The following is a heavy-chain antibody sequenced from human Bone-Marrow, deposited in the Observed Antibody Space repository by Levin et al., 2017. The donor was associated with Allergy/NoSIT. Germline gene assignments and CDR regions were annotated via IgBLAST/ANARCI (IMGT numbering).Heavy chain of an antibody. CDR1: GFTFSSYG. CDR2: ISYDGSNK. CDR3: AKLSAGSLEFDY. J-gene: IGHJ4*02. V-gene: IGHV3-30*18. Sequence: PGGSLRLSCAASGFTFSSYGMHWVRQAPGKGLEWVAVISYDGSNKYYADSVKGRFTISRDNSKNTLYLQMNSLRAEDTAVYYCAKLSAGSLEFDYWGQGTLVTVSS. D-gene: IGHD6-19*01.